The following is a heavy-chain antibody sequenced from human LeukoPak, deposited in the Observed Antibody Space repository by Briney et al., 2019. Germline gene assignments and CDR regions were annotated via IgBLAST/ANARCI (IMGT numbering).Heavy chain of an antibody. CDR3: ARGYYDSRARY. V-gene: IGHV3-66*01. D-gene: IGHD3-22*01. CDR2: IYSGGST. CDR1: GFIFSTYS. J-gene: IGHJ4*02. Sequence: GGSLRLSCAASGFIFSTYSMNWVRQAPGKGLEWVSVIYSGGSTYYADSVKGRFTISRDNSKNTLYLQMNSLRAEDTAVYYCARGYYDSRARYWGQGTLVTVSS.